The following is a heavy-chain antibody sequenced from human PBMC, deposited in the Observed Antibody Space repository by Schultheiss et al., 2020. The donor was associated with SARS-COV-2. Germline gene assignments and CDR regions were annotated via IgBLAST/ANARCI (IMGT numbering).Heavy chain of an antibody. J-gene: IGHJ3*02. D-gene: IGHD6-13*01. CDR3: AKGVSSSLTPDAFDI. Sequence: GGSLRLSCAASGFTFSSNVMSWVRQAPGKGLEWVSDLSGRGGSTYYADSVKGRFTISRDISKNTLYLQMNSLRAEDTAIYYCAKGVSSSLTPDAFDIWGQGTMVTVSS. V-gene: IGHV3-23*01. CDR2: LSGRGGST. CDR1: GFTFSSNV.